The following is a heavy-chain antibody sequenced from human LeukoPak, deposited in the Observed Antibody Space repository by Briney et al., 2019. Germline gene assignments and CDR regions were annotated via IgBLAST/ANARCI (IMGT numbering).Heavy chain of an antibody. D-gene: IGHD6-13*01. J-gene: IGHJ4*02. V-gene: IGHV3-23*01. Sequence: GGSLRLSCAASGFTFSSYGMSWVRQAPGKGLEWVSAISGSGGSTYYADSVKGRFTISRDNSKNTLYLQMNGLRAEDTAVYYCAKDGSIAAAGYFDYWGQGTLVTVSS. CDR3: AKDGSIAAAGYFDY. CDR1: GFTFSSYG. CDR2: ISGSGGST.